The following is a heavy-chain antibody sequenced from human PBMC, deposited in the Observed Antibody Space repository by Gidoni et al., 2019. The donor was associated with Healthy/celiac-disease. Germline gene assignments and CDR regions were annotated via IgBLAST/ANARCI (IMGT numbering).Heavy chain of an antibody. V-gene: IGHV5-51*01. CDR2: IYPGYSDT. Sequence: DVQLVPSGAEVKKPGEHRKIYSRGSGSGSTTCGLGSMRQVPGKGLQWMGIIYPGYSDTRYSPSGQGQVAISADKSISTAYLQWSSLKASDTAMYYGARQLGSDPLAAAGTGGDYYYYGMDVWGKGTTVTVSS. CDR3: ARQLGSDPLAAAGTGGDYYYYGMDV. J-gene: IGHJ6*04. CDR1: GSGSTTCG. D-gene: IGHD6-13*01.